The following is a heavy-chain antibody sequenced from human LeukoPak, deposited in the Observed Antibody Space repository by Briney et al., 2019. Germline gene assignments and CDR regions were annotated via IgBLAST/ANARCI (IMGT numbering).Heavy chain of an antibody. CDR2: IYYSGST. V-gene: IGHV4-61*01. CDR3: ARDGDDYGDLLDV. CDR1: GGSISSGSYY. J-gene: IGHJ6*04. Sequence: SEALSLTCTVSGGSISSGSYYWSWIRQPPGKGLEWIGYIYYSGSTNYNPSLKSRVTISVDTSKNQFSLKLSSVTAADTAVYYCARDGDDYGDLLDVWGKGTTVTISS. D-gene: IGHD4-17*01.